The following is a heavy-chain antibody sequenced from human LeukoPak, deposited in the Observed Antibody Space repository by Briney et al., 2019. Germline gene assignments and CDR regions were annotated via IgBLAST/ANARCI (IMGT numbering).Heavy chain of an antibody. CDR1: GYTFTSYA. V-gene: IGHV1-3*01. CDR2: INAGNGNT. CDR3: ARSLLLRFFNWFDP. Sequence: VASVKVSCKASGYTFTSYAMHWVRQAPGQRLEWMGWINAGNGNTKYSQKFQGRVTITRDTSASTAYMELSSLRSEDTAVYYCARSLLLRFFNWFDPWGQGTLVTVSS. J-gene: IGHJ5*02. D-gene: IGHD3-3*01.